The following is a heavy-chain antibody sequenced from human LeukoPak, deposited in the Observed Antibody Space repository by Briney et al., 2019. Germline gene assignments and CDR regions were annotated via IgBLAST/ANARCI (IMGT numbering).Heavy chain of an antibody. V-gene: IGHV1-69*05. CDR3: ARDVVVVVSATRVRYDYYGMDV. CDR1: GGTFSSYA. CDR2: IIPIFGTA. D-gene: IGHD2-15*01. Sequence: SVKVSCKASGGTFSSYAISWVRQAPGQGLEWMGGIIPIFGTANYAQKFQGRVTITTDESTSTAYMELSSLRSDDTAVYYCARDVVVVVSATRVRYDYYGMDVWGQGTTVTVSS. J-gene: IGHJ6*02.